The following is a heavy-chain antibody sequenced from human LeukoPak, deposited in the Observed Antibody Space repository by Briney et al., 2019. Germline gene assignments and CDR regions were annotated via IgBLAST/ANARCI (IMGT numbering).Heavy chain of an antibody. CDR2: ISTDGSST. D-gene: IGHD4-11*01. CDR3: ARDPGYSNYIADC. CDR1: GFTFSNYW. J-gene: IGHJ4*02. V-gene: IGHV3-74*01. Sequence: QPGGSLRLSCAASGFTFSNYWIHWVRQAPGEGLVWVSRISTDGSSTNYEDSVKGRFTISRDNAKNTVFLQMSTLRAEDTAVYYCARDPGYSNYIADCWGQGTLVTVSS.